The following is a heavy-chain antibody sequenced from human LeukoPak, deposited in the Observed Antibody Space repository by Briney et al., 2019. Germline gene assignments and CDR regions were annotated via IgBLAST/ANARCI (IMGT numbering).Heavy chain of an antibody. J-gene: IGHJ6*02. CDR1: GFTVRANY. D-gene: IGHD5-12*01. V-gene: IGHV3-66*01. CDR3: ARDARTLMVATRYHYGMDV. Sequence: PGGSLRLSCAASGFTVRANYMNWVRQAPGKGLEWVSVIFGGDTYYADSVKGRFTISRDNSKNTLYLQMNSLRAEDTAVYYCARDARTLMVATRYHYGMDVWGQGTTVTVSS. CDR2: IFGGDT.